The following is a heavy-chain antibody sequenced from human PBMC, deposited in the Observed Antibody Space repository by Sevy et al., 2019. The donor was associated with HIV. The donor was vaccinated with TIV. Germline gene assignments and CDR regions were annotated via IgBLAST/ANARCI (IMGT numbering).Heavy chain of an antibody. CDR3: ARDKLLPFTVTMVRGALSYYFDS. CDR2: IWYDGSRK. J-gene: IGHJ4*02. D-gene: IGHD3-10*01. Sequence: GGSLRLSCAASGFTFSSYGMHWVRQAPGKGLEWVAVIWYDGSRKYYADSVKGRFTVSRDNSKNTLYLQMNSLRAEDTAVYYYARDKLLPFTVTMVRGALSYYFDSWGQGTLVTVSS. V-gene: IGHV3-33*01. CDR1: GFTFSSYG.